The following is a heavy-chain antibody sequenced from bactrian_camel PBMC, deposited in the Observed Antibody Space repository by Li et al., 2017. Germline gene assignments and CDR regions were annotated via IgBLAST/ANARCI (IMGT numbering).Heavy chain of an antibody. CDR1: TVAGDNYC. D-gene: IGHD6*01. J-gene: IGHJ4*01. CDR2: ASFRLRTT. Sequence: HVQLVESGGGTVQAGRSLRLSCATRTVAGDNYCMAWFRRAPEKKREGVAAASFRLRTTNYAASVKGRFTLSTDYTKTTMYLQMNNLASEDIAIYYCAAGGSGFNCLTPARQYNYWGQGTQVTVS. V-gene: IGHV3S1*01. CDR3: AAGGSGFNCLTPARQYNY.